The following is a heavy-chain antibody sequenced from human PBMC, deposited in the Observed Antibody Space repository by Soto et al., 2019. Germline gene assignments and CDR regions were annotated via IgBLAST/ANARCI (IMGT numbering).Heavy chain of an antibody. CDR2: ISAYNGNT. V-gene: IGHV1-18*01. CDR3: ARGSRNIYYYYMDV. J-gene: IGHJ6*03. CDR1: GYTFTSYG. Sequence: ASVKVSCQASGYTFTSYGISWVRQAPGQGLEWMGWISAYNGNTNYAQKLQGRVTMTTDTSTSTAYMELRSLRSDDTAVYYCARGSRNIYYYYMDVWGKGTTVTVSS. D-gene: IGHD6-13*01.